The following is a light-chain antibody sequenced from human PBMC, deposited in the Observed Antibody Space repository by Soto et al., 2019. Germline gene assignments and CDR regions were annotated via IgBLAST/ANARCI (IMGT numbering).Light chain of an antibody. V-gene: IGKV1-27*01. CDR3: QQYNSAPVT. CDR1: QGISSY. Sequence: DIQMTQSPSSLSVSVGDRVTITCRASQGISSYLAWYQQKPGKVPKLLIYAASTWQSGVPSRFSGSGSGTDFTLTISSLQPEDVATYYCQQYNSAPVTFGGGTKVEIK. CDR2: AAS. J-gene: IGKJ4*01.